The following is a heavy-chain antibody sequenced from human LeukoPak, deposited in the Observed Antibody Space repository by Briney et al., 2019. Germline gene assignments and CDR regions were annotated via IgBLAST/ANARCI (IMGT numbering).Heavy chain of an antibody. CDR3: ARVRGDYEFVDY. J-gene: IGHJ4*02. CDR2: IIPIFGTA. V-gene: IGHV1-69*13. D-gene: IGHD4-17*01. CDR1: GGTFSSYA. Sequence: SVKVSCKASGGTFSSYAISWVRQAPGQGLEWMGGIIPIFGTANYAQKFQGRVTITADESTSTAYMELSSLRPEDTAVYYCARVRGDYEFVDYWGQGTLVTVSS.